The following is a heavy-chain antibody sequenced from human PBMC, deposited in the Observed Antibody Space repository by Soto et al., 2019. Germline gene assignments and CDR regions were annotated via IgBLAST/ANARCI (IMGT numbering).Heavy chain of an antibody. J-gene: IGHJ5*02. CDR3: AVDLGMGLRPGPVDP. CDR1: GFTFTSSA. V-gene: IGHV1-58*02. D-gene: IGHD4-17*01. CDR2: IVVGSGNT. Sequence: SVKVSCKASGFTFTSSAMQWVRQARGQRLEWIGWIVVGSGNTNYAQKFQERVTITRDMSTSTAYMELSSLRSEETAVYYCAVDLGMGLRPGPVDPWGQGTLVTVSS.